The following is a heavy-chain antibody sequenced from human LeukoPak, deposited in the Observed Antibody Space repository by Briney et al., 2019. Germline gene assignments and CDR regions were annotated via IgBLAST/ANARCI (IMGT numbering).Heavy chain of an antibody. J-gene: IGHJ4*02. CDR3: ACRYGSGSRIFDY. Sequence: RLELMGWISAYNGNTNYAQKLQVRVTMTTDTSTSTAYMELRSLRSDDTAVYYCACRYGSGSRIFDYWGQGALVTVSS. CDR2: ISAYNGNT. D-gene: IGHD3-10*01. V-gene: IGHV1-18*01.